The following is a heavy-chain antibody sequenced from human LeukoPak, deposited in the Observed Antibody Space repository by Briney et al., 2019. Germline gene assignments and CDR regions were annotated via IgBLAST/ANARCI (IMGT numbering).Heavy chain of an antibody. V-gene: IGHV3-23*01. CDR1: EFTFTTYA. D-gene: IGHD3-22*01. CDR3: AKGRGMIVAVTSDY. J-gene: IGHJ4*02. CDR2: ISGSDGST. Sequence: GGSLKLSFAASEFTFTTYAMTWFRQPPGKGLKWFSTISGSDGSTYYADSVKGRFTISRDNSKNTLYLQMSSLRAEDTAVYYCAKGRGMIVAVTSDYWGQGTLVTVSS.